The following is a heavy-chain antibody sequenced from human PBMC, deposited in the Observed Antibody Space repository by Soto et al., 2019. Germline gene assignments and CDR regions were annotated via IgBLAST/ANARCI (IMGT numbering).Heavy chain of an antibody. V-gene: IGHV3-30*18. Sequence: QVRLMESGGGVVQPGGSLRLSCAASGITFATYGMHWVRQAPGKGLEWVAFISYTGHNKYYGGSVGGRFTVSRDNSNNTRFLEMSNLRAEDSDIYYCAKNLLSSSGYHFYYHVGVWGQGTRVTVSS. CDR3: AKNLLSSSGYHFYYHVGV. J-gene: IGHJ6*02. CDR2: ISYTGHNK. CDR1: GITFATYG. D-gene: IGHD3-10*01.